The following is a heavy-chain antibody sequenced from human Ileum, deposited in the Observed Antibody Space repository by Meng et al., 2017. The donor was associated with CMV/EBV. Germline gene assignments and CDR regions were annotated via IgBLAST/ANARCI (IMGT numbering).Heavy chain of an antibody. Sequence: SLKISCAASGFTFDDYAMHWVRQAPGKGLEWVSGISWNSGSIGYADSVKGRFTISRDNAKNSLYVQMNSLRVEDTAVYYCARGAAEVGTGTRGAFDIWGHGTPVTVSS. CDR3: ARGAAEVGTGTRGAFDI. D-gene: IGHD2-15*01. V-gene: IGHV3-9*01. CDR2: ISWNSGSI. CDR1: GFTFDDYA. J-gene: IGHJ3*02.